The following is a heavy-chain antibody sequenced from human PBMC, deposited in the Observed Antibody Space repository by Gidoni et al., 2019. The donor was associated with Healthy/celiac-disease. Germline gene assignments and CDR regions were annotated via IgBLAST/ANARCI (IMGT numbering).Heavy chain of an antibody. CDR2: MSSSSSYI. V-gene: IGHV3-21*01. Sequence: EVRLVESGGGLVQPGGSLRLSCATSGVTFSSYIMNWVRQAPGKGLECVSSMSSSSSYIYYADAVKGRFTISRDNAKNSRYLQMNSLRAEDTAVYYCARDPGYCSGGSCYSDYGMDVWGQGTTVTVSS. CDR1: GVTFSSYI. J-gene: IGHJ6*02. D-gene: IGHD2-15*01. CDR3: ARDPGYCSGGSCYSDYGMDV.